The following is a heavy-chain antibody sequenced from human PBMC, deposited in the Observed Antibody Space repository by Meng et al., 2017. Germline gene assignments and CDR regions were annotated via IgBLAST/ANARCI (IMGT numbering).Heavy chain of an antibody. CDR1: GGSFSGYY. J-gene: IGHJ4*02. CDR2: INEFGST. D-gene: IGHD5-12*01. CDR3: ARQRGPDF. V-gene: IGHV4-34*01. Sequence: VPAQEGGAGPMRASENLSLTCAVYGGSFSGYYWNWIRQPPGKGLEWIGEINEFGSTNYNPSLKSRVTILVDTSKNQFSLKLRSVTAADTAVYYCARQRGPDFWGQGSLVTVSS.